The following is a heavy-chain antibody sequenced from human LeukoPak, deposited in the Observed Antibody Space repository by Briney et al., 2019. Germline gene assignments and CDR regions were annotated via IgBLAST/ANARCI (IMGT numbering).Heavy chain of an antibody. CDR1: GFTFSSFG. J-gene: IGHJ4*02. Sequence: PGGSLRLSCAASGFTFSSFGMNWVRQAPGEGLEWVSYISSSTRTTYYADSVKGRFTISRDNAKNSLYLQMNSLRAEDTAVYYCARGPFDYWGQGTLVTVSS. CDR3: ARGPFDY. V-gene: IGHV3-48*04. CDR2: ISSSTRTT.